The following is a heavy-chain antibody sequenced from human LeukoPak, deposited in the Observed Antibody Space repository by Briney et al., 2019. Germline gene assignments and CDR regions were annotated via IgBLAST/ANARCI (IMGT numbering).Heavy chain of an antibody. J-gene: IGHJ4*02. CDR3: AKAYGTNGYYQLPIDF. V-gene: IGHV3-7*03. D-gene: IGHD3-22*01. Sequence: GGSLRLSCAASGFTFSSNWMSWVRQAPGKGLEWVANIKEDGSEKYYVDSVKGRFTISRDNSKNTLYLQMNSLRAEDTAIYYCAKAYGTNGYYQLPIDFWGQGTLVTVSS. CDR2: IKEDGSEK. CDR1: GFTFSSNW.